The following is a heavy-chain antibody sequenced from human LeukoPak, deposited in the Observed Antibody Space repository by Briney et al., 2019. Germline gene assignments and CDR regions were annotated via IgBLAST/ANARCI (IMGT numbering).Heavy chain of an antibody. V-gene: IGHV3-23*01. CDR2: ISGSGGST. J-gene: IGHJ3*02. CDR1: GFTFSNCG. D-gene: IGHD6-25*01. Sequence: GGSLRLSCAASGFTFSNCGMSWVRQAPGKGLEWVSGISGSGGSTYYADSVKGRVTISRDNAKNTLDLQMNRLRAEDTAVYYCAKGKVAATDDAFDIWGQGTMVTVSS. CDR3: AKGKVAATDDAFDI.